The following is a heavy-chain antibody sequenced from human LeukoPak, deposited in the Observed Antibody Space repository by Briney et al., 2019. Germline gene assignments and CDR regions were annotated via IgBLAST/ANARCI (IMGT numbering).Heavy chain of an antibody. D-gene: IGHD3-22*01. CDR2: FDPEDGET. J-gene: IGHJ4*02. CDR1: GYTLTELS. V-gene: IGHV1-24*01. Sequence: ASVQVSCKVSGYTLTELSMHWVRQAPGKGLEWMGGFDPEDGETIYAQKFQGRVTMTEDTSTDTAYMELSSLRSEDTAVYYCATGYYDSSGYYYGGLDYWGQGTLVTVSS. CDR3: ATGYYDSSGYYYGGLDY.